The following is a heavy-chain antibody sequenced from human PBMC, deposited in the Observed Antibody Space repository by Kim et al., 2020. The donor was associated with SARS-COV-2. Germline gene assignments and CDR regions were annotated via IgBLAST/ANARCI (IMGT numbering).Heavy chain of an antibody. D-gene: IGHD3-16*01. Sequence: GGSLRLSCAASGFTFSSYAMSWVRQAPGKGLEWVSLISGSGGDTYYADSVKGRFTISRDNSKNTLDLQMNSLRGEDTAVYYCAKDVADWGFWYDYQDAFDIWGQGTMVTVSS. CDR1: GFTFSSYA. V-gene: IGHV3-23*01. J-gene: IGHJ3*02. CDR2: ISGSGGDT. CDR3: AKDVADWGFWYDYQDAFDI.